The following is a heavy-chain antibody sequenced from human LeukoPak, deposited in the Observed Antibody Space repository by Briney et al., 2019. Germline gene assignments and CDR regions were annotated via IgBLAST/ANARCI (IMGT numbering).Heavy chain of an antibody. CDR2: MSGSGGST. CDR3: TREGIVVVPAARTKGFDY. CDR1: GFTFSSYA. D-gene: IGHD2-2*01. Sequence: GGSLRLSCAASGFTFSSYAMSWVRQAPGKGLEWVSAMSGSGGSTYYADSVKGRFTISRDNSKNTLYLQMNSLKTEDTAVYYCTREGIVVVPAARTKGFDYWGQGTLVTVSS. J-gene: IGHJ4*02. V-gene: IGHV3-23*01.